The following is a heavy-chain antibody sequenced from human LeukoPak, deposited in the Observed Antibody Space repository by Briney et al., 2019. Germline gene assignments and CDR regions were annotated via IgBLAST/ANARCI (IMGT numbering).Heavy chain of an antibody. V-gene: IGHV4-59*08. Sequence: SETLSLTCSVSAGSISRYYWSWIRQPPGKGLEWIGYIYYSGSTDYNPSLKSRVTISLDTSKNQFSLKLSSVTAADTAVYYCARRRAEGGSNGHYNWFDPWGQGILVTVSS. CDR3: ARRRAEGGSNGHYNWFDP. D-gene: IGHD6-13*01. CDR2: IYYSGST. CDR1: AGSISRYY. J-gene: IGHJ5*02.